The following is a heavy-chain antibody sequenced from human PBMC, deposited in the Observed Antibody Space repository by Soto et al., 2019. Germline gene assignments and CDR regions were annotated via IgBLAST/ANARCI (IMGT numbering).Heavy chain of an antibody. CDR2: INPNSGGT. CDR3: ARGVRGIVVVPADGGHNWFDP. D-gene: IGHD2-2*01. J-gene: IGHJ5*02. Sequence: QVQLVQSGAEVKKPGASVKVSCKASGYTFTGYYMHWVRQAPGQGLEWMGWINPNSGGTNYAQKFQGWVTMTRHTSISTAYMELSRLRSDDTAVYYCARGVRGIVVVPADGGHNWFDPWGQGTLVTVSS. CDR1: GYTFTGYY. V-gene: IGHV1-2*04.